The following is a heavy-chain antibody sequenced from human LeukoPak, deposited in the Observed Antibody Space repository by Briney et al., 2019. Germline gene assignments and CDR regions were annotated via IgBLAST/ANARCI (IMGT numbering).Heavy chain of an antibody. D-gene: IGHD6-6*01. V-gene: IGHV3-48*04. CDR2: ISSSSSTI. Sequence: PGGSLRLSCAASGFTFSSYSMNWVRQAPGKGLEWVSYISSSSSTIYYADPVKGRFTISRDNAKNSLYLQMNSLRAEDTAVYYCARDKSMYSSSYYFDYWGQGTLVTVSS. CDR1: GFTFSSYS. CDR3: ARDKSMYSSSYYFDY. J-gene: IGHJ4*02.